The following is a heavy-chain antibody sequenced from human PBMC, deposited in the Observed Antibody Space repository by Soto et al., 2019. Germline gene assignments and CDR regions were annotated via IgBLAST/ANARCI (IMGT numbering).Heavy chain of an antibody. D-gene: IGHD3-22*01. V-gene: IGHV4-31*03. J-gene: IGHJ4*02. CDR1: GGSISSGGYY. CDR3: TRYYYDSSGMYYFDY. Sequence: SETLSLTCTVSGGSISSGGYYWSWIRQHPGKGLEWIGYIYYSGSTYYNPSLKSRVTISVDTSKNQFSLKLSSVTAADTAVYYCTRYYYDSSGMYYFDYWGQGTLVTVSS. CDR2: IYYSGST.